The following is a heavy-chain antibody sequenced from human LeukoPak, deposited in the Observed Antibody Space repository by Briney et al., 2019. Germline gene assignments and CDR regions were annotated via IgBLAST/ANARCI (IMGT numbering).Heavy chain of an antibody. CDR3: ARVRGSGYDTIYYFDY. V-gene: IGHV1-3*01. J-gene: IGHJ4*02. Sequence: ASVKVSCKASGYTFTRYAMHWVRQAPGQRLEWMGGINAGNGNTKYSQKFQGRVTITRDTSASTAYMELSSLRSEDTAVYYCARVRGSGYDTIYYFDYWGQGTLVTVSP. D-gene: IGHD3-9*01. CDR1: GYTFTRYA. CDR2: INAGNGNT.